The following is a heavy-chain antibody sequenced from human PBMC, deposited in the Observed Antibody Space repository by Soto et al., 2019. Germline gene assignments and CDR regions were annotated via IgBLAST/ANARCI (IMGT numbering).Heavy chain of an antibody. CDR1: GYMFTAYG. V-gene: IGHV5-51*01. D-gene: IGHD1-1*01. CDR3: ARRLTEYKFGPHSFNV. CDR2: IYPSDSDT. J-gene: IGHJ3*01. Sequence: GESLKISCQATGYMFTAYGIGWVRQVPGKVLEWMGIIYPSDSDTTYHPSMQGHVTVSVDKSVSTAYVHWTSLKASDTATYYCARRLTEYKFGPHSFNVCRRGXLVTVSS.